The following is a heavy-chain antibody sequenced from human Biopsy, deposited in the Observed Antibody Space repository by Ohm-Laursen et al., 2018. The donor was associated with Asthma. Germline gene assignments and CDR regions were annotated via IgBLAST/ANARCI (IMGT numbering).Heavy chain of an antibody. CDR1: GFSFGDYW. CDR3: TRDRFYNSVTSESFYYGVDV. V-gene: IGHV3-7*01. D-gene: IGHD2-21*02. CDR2: RKHDGTEK. J-gene: IGHJ6*02. Sequence: SLRLSCAAAGFSFGDYWMSWVRKGRGKGLEWGAKRKHDGTEKNHVDSLKGRFTISRDNFRNTVHLQMSSLRPEDSAVYYCTRDRFYNSVTSESFYYGVDVWGQGTTVTVSS.